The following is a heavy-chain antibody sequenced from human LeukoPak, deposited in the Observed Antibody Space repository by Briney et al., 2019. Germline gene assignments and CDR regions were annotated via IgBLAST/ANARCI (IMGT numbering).Heavy chain of an antibody. Sequence: GGSLRLSCAATGFTFSTSAMSWVRQAPGKGLEWVSGTFGSGGSTYYADSVKGRFTISRDNSKNTLYLQMNSLRAEDTAVYYCAKDGMYKVAYWGQGTLVTVSS. CDR1: GFTFSTSA. J-gene: IGHJ4*02. V-gene: IGHV3-23*01. CDR3: AKDGMYKVAY. CDR2: TFGSGGST. D-gene: IGHD1-14*01.